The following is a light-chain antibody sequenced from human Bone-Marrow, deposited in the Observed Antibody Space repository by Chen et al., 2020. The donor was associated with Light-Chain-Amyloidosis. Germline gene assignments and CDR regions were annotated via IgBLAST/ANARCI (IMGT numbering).Light chain of an antibody. J-gene: IGKJ4*01. CDR1: QTISSNY. CDR3: QQYGTSPLT. CDR2: GSS. V-gene: IGKV3-20*01. Sequence: ESVLTQSPRTLSLSAGEGANLSCRASQTISSNYLTWYQQKFGQAPRLLIYGSSLRATGIPDRFTGSGSGTDFTLTINRLEPEDFAMYYCQQYGTSPLTFGGGTKVEIK.